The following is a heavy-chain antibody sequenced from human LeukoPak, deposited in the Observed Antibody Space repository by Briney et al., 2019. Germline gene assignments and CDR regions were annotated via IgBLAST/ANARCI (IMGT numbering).Heavy chain of an antibody. J-gene: IGHJ4*02. V-gene: IGHV3-23*01. D-gene: IGHD5-12*01. CDR1: GFPFNNFA. Sequence: GGSLRLSCVASGFPFNNFALSWARQAPGKGLEWVSLISASGGLTYDADSAKGRFTISRDNSNNTVYLQMNSLRAEDTGVYFCAKGRGIVATVPPNYFDSWGQGTLVTVSS. CDR3: AKGRGIVATVPPNYFDS. CDR2: ISASGGLT.